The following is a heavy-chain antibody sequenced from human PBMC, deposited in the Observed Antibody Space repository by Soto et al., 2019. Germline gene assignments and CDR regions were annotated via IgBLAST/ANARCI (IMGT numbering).Heavy chain of an antibody. V-gene: IGHV3-7*01. CDR1: GFTFRSNW. J-gene: IGHJ6*02. CDR3: ARERTSKGGMDI. Sequence: EVQLVESGGGLVQPGGSLRLSCAASGFTFRSNWMSWVRQAPGRGLEWVANIKPDGSGKYYLDSVRGRFTISRDNAENSLFLQIDSLRVEDTAVYYCARERTSKGGMDIWGQGTTVTVSS. CDR2: IKPDGSGK.